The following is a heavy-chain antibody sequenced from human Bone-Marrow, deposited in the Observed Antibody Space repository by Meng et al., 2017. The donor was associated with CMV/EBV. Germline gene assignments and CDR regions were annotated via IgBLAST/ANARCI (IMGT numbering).Heavy chain of an antibody. V-gene: IGHV3-30*04. CDR2: TSDDGSKK. CDR1: RFSFSSYA. J-gene: IGHJ6*02. Sequence: GGSLRLSCAASRFSFSSYAMHWVRQAPGKGLEWVAVTSDDGSKKYYADSVKGRFTISRVNSKNTLYLQMNSLRDEDTAVYYCARRAMVYYYYGMDVWGQGTTVTVSS. CDR3: ARRAMVYYYYGMDV. D-gene: IGHD5-18*01.